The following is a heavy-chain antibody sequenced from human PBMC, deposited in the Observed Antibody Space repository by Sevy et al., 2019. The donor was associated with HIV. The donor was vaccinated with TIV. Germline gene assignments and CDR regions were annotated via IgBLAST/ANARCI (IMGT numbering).Heavy chain of an antibody. V-gene: IGHV3-48*02. D-gene: IGHD3-10*01. Sequence: GGSLRLSCAASGFTVSSYNMNWVRQAPGKGLEWVSYISSGSSTIYYADSVKGRFTISRDNAKNSLYLQMNSLRDEDTAVYYCARDRYYGSGSDIYYFDYWGQGTLVTVSS. CDR2: ISSGSSTI. CDR3: ARDRYYGSGSDIYYFDY. CDR1: GFTVSSYN. J-gene: IGHJ4*02.